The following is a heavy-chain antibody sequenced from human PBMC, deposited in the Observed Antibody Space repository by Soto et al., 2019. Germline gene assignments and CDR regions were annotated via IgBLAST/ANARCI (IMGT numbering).Heavy chain of an antibody. Sequence: GASVKVSCKASGYTFTSYGISWVRQAPGQGLEWMGWISAYNGNTNYAQKLQGRVTMTTDTSTSTAYMELRSLRSDDTAVYYCARDWDQKYYYDSSGYYTDYWGQGTLVTVSS. J-gene: IGHJ4*02. CDR3: ARDWDQKYYYDSSGYYTDY. CDR2: ISAYNGNT. CDR1: GYTFTSYG. V-gene: IGHV1-18*01. D-gene: IGHD3-22*01.